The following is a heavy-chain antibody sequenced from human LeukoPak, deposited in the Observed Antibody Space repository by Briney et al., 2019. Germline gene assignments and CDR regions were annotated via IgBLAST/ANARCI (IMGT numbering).Heavy chain of an antibody. CDR1: GFNFTNYN. CDR2: IHSSSGSI. CDR3: ARDLGWDDFDI. J-gene: IGHJ3*02. D-gene: IGHD6-19*01. V-gene: IGHV3-21*01. Sequence: GGSLRLSGAASGFNFTNYNMNWVRQAPGKGLEWVSSIHSSSGSIYYADSLKGRFTISRDNAKNSLHLQMNSLRAEDTAVYYCARDLGWDDFDIWGQGTMVTVSS.